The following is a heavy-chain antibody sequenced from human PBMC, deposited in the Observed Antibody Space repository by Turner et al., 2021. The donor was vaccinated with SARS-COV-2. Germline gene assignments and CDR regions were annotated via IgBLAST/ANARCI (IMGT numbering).Heavy chain of an antibody. J-gene: IGHJ3*02. CDR1: GFTSSSYS. D-gene: IGHD3-22*01. Sequence: EVHLVESGGGLVKPGGSLRLSCGASGFTSSSYSMNWVRQAPGKGLEWVSSISSSSSYIYYADSVKGRFTISRDNAKNSLYLQVNSLRAEDTAVYYCARARWHYYDSSGYYPDAFDIWGQGTMVTVSS. CDR2: ISSSSSYI. V-gene: IGHV3-21*01. CDR3: ARARWHYYDSSGYYPDAFDI.